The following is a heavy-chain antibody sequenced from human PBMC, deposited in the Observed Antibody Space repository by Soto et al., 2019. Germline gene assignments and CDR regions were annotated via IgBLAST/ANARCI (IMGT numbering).Heavy chain of an antibody. CDR3: ARPIYAVTRYYYFDY. CDR2: ISAYNGNT. V-gene: IGHV1-18*01. Sequence: QVQLVQSGAEVKKPGASVKVSCKASGYTFTSYGISWVRQAPGQGLEWMGWISAYNGNTNYAQKLQGRVTMTTDTSTXTAYMELRSLRSDDTAVYYCARPIYAVTRYYYFDYWGQGTLVTVSS. D-gene: IGHD4-17*01. J-gene: IGHJ4*02. CDR1: GYTFTSYG.